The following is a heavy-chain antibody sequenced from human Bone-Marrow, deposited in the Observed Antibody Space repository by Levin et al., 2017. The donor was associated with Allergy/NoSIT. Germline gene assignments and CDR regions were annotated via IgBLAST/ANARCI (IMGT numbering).Heavy chain of an antibody. Sequence: GESLKISCKASGYTFTSYYMHWVRQAPGQGLEWMGIINPSGGSTSYAQKFQGRVTMTRDTSTSTVYMELSSLRSEDTAVYYCAKSVGATRFPYYFDYWGQGTLVTVSS. CDR3: AKSVGATRFPYYFDY. D-gene: IGHD1-26*01. CDR2: INPSGGST. V-gene: IGHV1-46*01. CDR1: GYTFTSYY. J-gene: IGHJ4*02.